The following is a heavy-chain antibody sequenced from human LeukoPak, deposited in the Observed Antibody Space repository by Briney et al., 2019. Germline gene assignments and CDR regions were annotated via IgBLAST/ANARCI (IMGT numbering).Heavy chain of an antibody. Sequence: SETLSLTCTVSGGSISPDYWSWIRQPPGKGLEWIGYTYYTGTTNYNPSLKSRVTISVDTSKNQFSLKLSSVTAADTAVYYCARAFAAAGTFDYWGQGTLVTVSS. J-gene: IGHJ4*02. D-gene: IGHD6-13*01. CDR2: TYYTGTT. CDR1: GGSISPDY. V-gene: IGHV4-59*01. CDR3: ARAFAAAGTFDY.